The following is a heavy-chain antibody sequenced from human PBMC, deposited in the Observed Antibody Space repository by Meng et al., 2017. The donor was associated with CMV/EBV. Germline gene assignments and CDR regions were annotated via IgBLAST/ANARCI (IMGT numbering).Heavy chain of an antibody. V-gene: IGHV1-46*01. D-gene: IGHD6-13*01. Sequence: QVQLGQSGAEGKKPGASVKVYCKASGYTLTSYYMHWVRQAPGQGLEWMGIINPSGGSTSYAQKFQGRVTMTRDTSTSTVYMELSSLRSEDTAVYYCALAEYSSSLFDYWGQGTLVTVSS. CDR3: ALAEYSSSLFDY. CDR2: INPSGGST. J-gene: IGHJ4*02. CDR1: GYTLTSYY.